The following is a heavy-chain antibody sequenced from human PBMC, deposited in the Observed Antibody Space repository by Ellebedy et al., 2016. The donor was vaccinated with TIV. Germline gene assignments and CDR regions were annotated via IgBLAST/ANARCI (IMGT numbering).Heavy chain of an antibody. J-gene: IGHJ3*02. Sequence: GESLKISXAASGFTFTSYNMNWVRQAPGKGLEWVASISSSSSYIYYADSVKGRFTISRDNAKNSLYLQMNSLRAEDTAVYYCAKGVCSSTSCYLDDAFDIWGQGTMVTVSS. D-gene: IGHD2-2*01. CDR1: GFTFTSYN. CDR3: AKGVCSSTSCYLDDAFDI. V-gene: IGHV3-21*01. CDR2: ISSSSSYI.